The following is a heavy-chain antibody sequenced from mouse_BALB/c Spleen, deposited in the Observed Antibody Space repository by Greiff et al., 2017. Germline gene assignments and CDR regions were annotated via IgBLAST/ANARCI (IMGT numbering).Heavy chain of an antibody. V-gene: IGHV5-9*03. CDR3: ARYNNYGSSYGYFDV. Sequence: EVKLVESGGGLVKPGGSLKLSCAASGFTFSSYTMSWVRQTPEKRLEWVATFSSGGGNTYYPDSVKGRFTISRDNAKNNLYLQMSSLRSEDTALYYCARYNNYGSSYGYFDVWGAGTTVTVSS. CDR2: FSSGGGNT. D-gene: IGHD1-1*01. CDR1: GFTFSSYT. J-gene: IGHJ1*01.